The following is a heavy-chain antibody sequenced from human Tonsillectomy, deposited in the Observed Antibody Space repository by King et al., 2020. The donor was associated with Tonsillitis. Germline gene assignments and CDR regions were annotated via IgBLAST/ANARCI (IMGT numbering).Heavy chain of an antibody. CDR2: ISYDGSNK. V-gene: IGHV3-30-3*01. CDR1: GFTFSIYA. CDR3: ASDHYYYYDMDV. J-gene: IGHJ6*03. Sequence: VQLVESGGGVVQPGRSLRLSCAASGFTFSIYAMHWVRQAPGKGLEWVAVISYDGSNKYYADSVRGRITISRDNSKNTLYLEMNSLRAEDTAVYYCASDHYYYYDMDVWGKGTTVTVSS.